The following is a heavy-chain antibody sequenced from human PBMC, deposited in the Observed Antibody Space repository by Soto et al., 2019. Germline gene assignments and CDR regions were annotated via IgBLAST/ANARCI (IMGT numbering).Heavy chain of an antibody. Sequence: QVLLVQSGAEMKQPGSSVSVSCKASGDSFTNYAITWVRQAPGQGPEWLGGIILALGTPHYSQRFQGRLTITADGSSSTVYMELGSLRLDDTAVYYCGRYCTNTKCRGGYYLDLWGQGTLLTVSS. D-gene: IGHD2-8*01. CDR1: GDSFTNYA. V-gene: IGHV1-69*01. J-gene: IGHJ5*02. CDR2: IILALGTP. CDR3: GRYCTNTKCRGGYYLDL.